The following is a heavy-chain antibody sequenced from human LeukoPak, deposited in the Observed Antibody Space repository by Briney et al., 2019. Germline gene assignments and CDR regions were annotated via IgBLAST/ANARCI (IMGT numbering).Heavy chain of an antibody. D-gene: IGHD5-12*01. CDR3: ARDQGYGLNYYYYYGMDV. CDR1: GGSISSYY. J-gene: IGHJ6*02. Sequence: SETLSLTCTVSGGSISSYYWSWLRQPAGKGLEWIGRIYTSGSTNYNPSLKSRLTMSVDTSKNQFSLKLSSVTAADTAVYYCARDQGYGLNYYYYYGMDVWGQGTTVTVSS. CDR2: IYTSGST. V-gene: IGHV4-4*07.